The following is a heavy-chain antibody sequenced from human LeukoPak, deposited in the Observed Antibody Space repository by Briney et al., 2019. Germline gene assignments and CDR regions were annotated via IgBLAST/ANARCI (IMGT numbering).Heavy chain of an antibody. D-gene: IGHD2-15*01. Sequence: PGGSLRLSCAASGFTFSSYAMSWVRQAPGKGLEWVSVISGSGGSTYYADSVKGRFTISRDNSKNMLYLQMNSLRVEDTAGYYCAKSPVPYCSGGSCYGMDVWGQGTTVTVSS. V-gene: IGHV3-23*01. CDR3: AKSPVPYCSGGSCYGMDV. CDR2: ISGSGGST. CDR1: GFTFSSYA. J-gene: IGHJ6*02.